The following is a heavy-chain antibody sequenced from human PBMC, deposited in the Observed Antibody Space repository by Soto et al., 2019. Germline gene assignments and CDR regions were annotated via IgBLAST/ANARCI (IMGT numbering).Heavy chain of an antibody. CDR1: GFSFSSYA. J-gene: IGHJ6*02. D-gene: IGHD1-1*01. V-gene: IGHV3-30-3*01. CDR3: ARETDGMDV. Sequence: GGSLRLSCAASGFSFSSYAMHWVRQAPGKGLEWVAVILYDGSNKYYADSVKGRFTVSRDNSKKTLYLQMNSLRAEDTAVYYCARETDGMDVWGQGTTVTVSS. CDR2: ILYDGSNK.